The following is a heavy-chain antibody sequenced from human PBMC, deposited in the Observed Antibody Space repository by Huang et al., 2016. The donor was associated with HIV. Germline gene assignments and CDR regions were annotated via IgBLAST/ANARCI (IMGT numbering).Heavy chain of an antibody. CDR1: GFTFSNAW. V-gene: IGHV3-15*01. D-gene: IGHD2-2*01. Sequence: EVQLVESGGGLVKPGGSLRLSCAASGFTFSNAWMSWVRQAPGKGQKWVGRSKSKTDGGTTDYAAPVKGRLTISRDDSKKTRYLKMNSLKSEDTAVYYCSSGSTSSPDYYYYYGMEVWGQGTTVTVSS. CDR2: SKSKTDGGTT. CDR3: SSGSTSSPDYYYYYGMEV. J-gene: IGHJ6*02.